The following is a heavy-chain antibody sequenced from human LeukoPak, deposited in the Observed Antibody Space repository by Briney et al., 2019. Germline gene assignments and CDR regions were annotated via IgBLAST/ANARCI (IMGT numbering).Heavy chain of an antibody. V-gene: IGHV4-39*07. CDR2: IHYSGST. J-gene: IGHJ4*02. CDR1: GVSISSSSSSSSYH. CDR3: ARVLYYDYVWGSYRNYYFDY. D-gene: IGHD3-16*02. Sequence: PSETLSLTCTVSGVSISSSSSSSSYHWDWIRQPPGKGLEWIGSIHYSGSTFYNPSLTSRVTISVDTSKNQFSLKLSSVTAADTAVYYCARVLYYDYVWGSYRNYYFDYWGQGTLVTVSS.